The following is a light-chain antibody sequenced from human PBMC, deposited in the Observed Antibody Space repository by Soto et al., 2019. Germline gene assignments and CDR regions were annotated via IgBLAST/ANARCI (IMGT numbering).Light chain of an antibody. V-gene: IGKV1-9*01. Sequence: IQLTQSPSSLSASVGDRVTITCRASQGISSHLAWYQQKPGKAPKLLIYAASTLQSGVPSRFSGSGSGTDFTLTISRLQPDDFATYYCQNYNSYSEACGQGTKVDIK. CDR1: QGISSH. CDR3: QNYNSYSEA. J-gene: IGKJ1*01. CDR2: AAS.